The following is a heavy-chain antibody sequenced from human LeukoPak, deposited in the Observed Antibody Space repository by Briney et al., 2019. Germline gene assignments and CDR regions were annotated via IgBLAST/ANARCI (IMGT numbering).Heavy chain of an antibody. CDR3: ARSNYDFWSASVYYYYYMDV. J-gene: IGHJ6*03. CDR2: IIPIFGTA. CDR1: GGTFSSYA. V-gene: IGHV1-69*05. D-gene: IGHD3-3*01. Sequence: SVKVSCKASGGTFSSYAISWVRQAPGQGLEWIGGIIPIFGTANYAQKFQGRVTITTDESTSTAYMELSSLRSEDTAVYYCARSNYDFWSASVYYYYYMDVWGKGTTVTVSS.